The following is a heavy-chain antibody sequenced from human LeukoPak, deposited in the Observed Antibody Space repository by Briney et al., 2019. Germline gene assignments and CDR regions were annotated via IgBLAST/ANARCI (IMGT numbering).Heavy chain of an antibody. Sequence: GGSLRLSCTASGFTFGDYAMSWFRQAPGKGLEWVGFIRSKAYGGTTEYAASVKGRFTISRDNAKNSLYLQMNSLRAEDTAMYYCARGYCNSISCSGGLSDYWGQGTLVIVSS. D-gene: IGHD2-2*01. CDR3: ARGYCNSISCSGGLSDY. CDR2: IRSKAYGGTT. V-gene: IGHV3-49*03. J-gene: IGHJ4*02. CDR1: GFTFGDYA.